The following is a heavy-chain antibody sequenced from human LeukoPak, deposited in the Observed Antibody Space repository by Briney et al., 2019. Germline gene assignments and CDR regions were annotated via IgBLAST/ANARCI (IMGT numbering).Heavy chain of an antibody. V-gene: IGHV1-18*04. J-gene: IGHJ4*02. CDR1: GDTFHMFG. D-gene: IGHD3-3*01. Sequence: GASVKVSCKASGDTFHMFGISWVRQAPGQGLEWMGWISAYNGGTNYAQKFQGRVTITTDESTSTAYMELSSLRSEDTAVYYWARVGGGEWLLSGLNYFDYWGQGTLVTVSS. CDR3: ARVGGGEWLLSGLNYFDY. CDR2: ISAYNGGT.